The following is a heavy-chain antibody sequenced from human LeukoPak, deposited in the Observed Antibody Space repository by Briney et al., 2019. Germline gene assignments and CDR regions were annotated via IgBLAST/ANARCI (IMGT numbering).Heavy chain of an antibody. Sequence: PGGSLRLSCAASGFTFRSYWMTWVRQAPGKGLEWVSYISSSGSTMYYADSVKGRFTISRDNAKNSLYLQMNSLRAEDTAVYYCAREIRYCSGSKCYLFDYWGQGTLVTVSS. CDR3: AREIRYCSGSKCYLFDY. D-gene: IGHD2-15*01. CDR2: ISSSGSTM. CDR1: GFTFRSYW. J-gene: IGHJ4*02. V-gene: IGHV3-48*03.